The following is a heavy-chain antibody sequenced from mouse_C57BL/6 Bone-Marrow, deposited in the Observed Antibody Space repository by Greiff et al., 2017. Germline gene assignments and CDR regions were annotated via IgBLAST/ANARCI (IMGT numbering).Heavy chain of an antibody. CDR3: ARPIDGAWFAY. J-gene: IGHJ3*01. V-gene: IGHV1-50*01. CDR2: IDPSDSYT. CDR1: GYTFTSYW. Sequence: VQLQQPGAELVKPGASVKLSCKASGYTFTSYWMQWVKQRPGQGLEWIGEIDPSDSYTNYNQKFKGKATLTVDTSSSTAYMQLSSLTSEDSAVYYCARPIDGAWFAYWGQGTLVTVSA.